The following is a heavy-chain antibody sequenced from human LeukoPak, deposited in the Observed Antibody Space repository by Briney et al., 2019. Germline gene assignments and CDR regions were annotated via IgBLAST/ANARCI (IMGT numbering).Heavy chain of an antibody. CDR2: ISSSSSYI. D-gene: IGHD3-22*01. V-gene: IGHV3-21*01. J-gene: IGHJ5*02. CDR1: GFTFSSYS. CDR3: ARDPFYYYDSSGYEEDWFDP. Sequence: PGGSLRLSCAASGFTFSSYSMNWVRQAPGKGLEWVSSISSSSSYIYYADSVKGRFTISRDNAKNSLYLQMNSLGAEDTAVYHCARDPFYYYDSSGYEEDWFDPWGQGTLVTVSS.